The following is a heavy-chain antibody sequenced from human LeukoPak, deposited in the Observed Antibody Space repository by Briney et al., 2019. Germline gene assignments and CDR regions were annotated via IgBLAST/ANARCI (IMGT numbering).Heavy chain of an antibody. J-gene: IGHJ4*02. CDR3: ARGGAGYYYDSSGYEF. D-gene: IGHD3-22*01. V-gene: IGHV1-46*01. CDR1: GYTFTSYY. CDR2: INPSGGST. Sequence: GASVKVSCKAYGYTFTSYYMHWVRQAPGQGLEWMGIINPSGGSTSYAQKFQGRVTMTRDTSTSTVYMELSSLRSEDTAVYYCARGGAGYYYDSSGYEFWGQGTLVTVYS.